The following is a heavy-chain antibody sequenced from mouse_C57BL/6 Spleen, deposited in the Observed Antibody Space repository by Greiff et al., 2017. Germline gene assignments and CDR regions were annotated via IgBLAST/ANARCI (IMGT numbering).Heavy chain of an antibody. Sequence: VQLQQPGAELVRPGTSVKLSCKASGYTFTSYWMHWVKQRPGQGLEWIGVIDPSDSYTNYNQKFKGKATLTVDTSSSTAYMQLSSLTSEDSAVYYCARERGSSLYAMDYWGQGTSVTVSS. V-gene: IGHV1-59*01. J-gene: IGHJ4*01. CDR3: ARERGSSLYAMDY. D-gene: IGHD1-1*01. CDR2: IDPSDSYT. CDR1: GYTFTSYW.